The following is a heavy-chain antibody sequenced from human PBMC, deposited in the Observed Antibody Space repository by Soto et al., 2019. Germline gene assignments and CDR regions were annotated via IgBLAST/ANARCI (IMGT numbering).Heavy chain of an antibody. CDR3: ARESSGWYKDYYYGMDV. CDR1: GGTFSSYA. Sequence: SVKVACKASGGTFSSYAISWVRQAPGQGLEWMGGIIPIFGTANYAQKFQGRVTITADKSTSTAYTELSSLRSEDTAVYYCARESSGWYKDYYYGMDVWGQGTTVTVSS. CDR2: IIPIFGTA. J-gene: IGHJ6*02. V-gene: IGHV1-69*06. D-gene: IGHD6-19*01.